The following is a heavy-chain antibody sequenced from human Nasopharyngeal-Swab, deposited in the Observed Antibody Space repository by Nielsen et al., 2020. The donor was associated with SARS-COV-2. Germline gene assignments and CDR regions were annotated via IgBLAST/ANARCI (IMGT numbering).Heavy chain of an antibody. CDR3: ARAKYELRFLEESNYNSFYMDV. CDR1: GGSISSGGYY. V-gene: IGHV4-31*03. CDR2: IYYSGST. Sequence: SETLSLTCTVSGGSISSGGYYWSWIRQHPGKGLEWIGYIYYSGSTYYNPSLKSRVTISVDTSKNQFSLKLSSVTAADTAVYYCARAKYELRFLEESNYNSFYMDVWGEGTSVTVSS. D-gene: IGHD3-3*01. J-gene: IGHJ6*03.